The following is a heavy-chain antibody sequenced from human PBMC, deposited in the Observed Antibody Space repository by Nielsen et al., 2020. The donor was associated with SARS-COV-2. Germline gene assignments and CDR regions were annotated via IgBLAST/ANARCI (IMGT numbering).Heavy chain of an antibody. D-gene: IGHD3-16*01. CDR3: AKAGVMITFGGDVDYFES. CDR2: ISYDGSNI. CDR1: GITLSSYG. J-gene: IGHJ4*02. V-gene: IGHV3-30*18. Sequence: GESLKISCAVSGITLSSYGMHWVRQAPGKGLEWVAAISYDGSNIYYADSVKGRFTISRDSSRNTLNLHMNSLRTEDTAVYHCAKAGVMITFGGDVDYFESWGQGTLVTVSS.